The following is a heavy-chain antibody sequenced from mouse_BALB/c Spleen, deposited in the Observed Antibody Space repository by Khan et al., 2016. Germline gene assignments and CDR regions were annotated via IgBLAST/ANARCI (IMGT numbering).Heavy chain of an antibody. CDR1: GYSITSDYA. CDR2: ISYSGST. V-gene: IGHV3-2*02. Sequence: EVQLQESGPGLVKPSQSLSLTCTVTGYSITSDYAWNWIRQFPGNKLEWMGYISYSGSTSYNPSLKSRISITRDTSKNQFFLQLNSVTTEDAATYYCARDKYGSGCFGYWGQGTTVTVSS. D-gene: IGHD1-1*01. CDR3: ARDKYGSGCFGY. J-gene: IGHJ2*01.